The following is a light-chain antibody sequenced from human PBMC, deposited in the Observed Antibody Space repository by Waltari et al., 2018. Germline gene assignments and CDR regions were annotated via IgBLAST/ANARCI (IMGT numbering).Light chain of an antibody. CDR2: AGS. CDR3: QVWDPSTYHVL. V-gene: IGLV3-21*02. Sequence: SYVLTQPPSVSVAPGQTASIACGGDHIGSESVQWYQQKPGQAPVMVLFAGSDRPLGIPDRISGSKPGNTATLTISGIEAGDEAAYYCQVWDPSTYHVLFGGGTKLTVL. CDR1: HIGSES. J-gene: IGLJ2*01.